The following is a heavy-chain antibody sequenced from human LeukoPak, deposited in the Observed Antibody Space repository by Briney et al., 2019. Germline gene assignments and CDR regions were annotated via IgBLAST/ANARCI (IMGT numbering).Heavy chain of an antibody. CDR2: ISYDRSNK. Sequence: GRSLRLSCAASGFTFSSYAMHWVRQAPGKGLEWVAVISYDRSNKYYADSVKGRFTISRDNSKNTLYLQMNSLRAEDTAVYYCARDRGTVALDYWGQGTLVTVSS. D-gene: IGHD4-23*01. CDR3: ARDRGTVALDY. V-gene: IGHV3-30-3*01. CDR1: GFTFSSYA. J-gene: IGHJ4*02.